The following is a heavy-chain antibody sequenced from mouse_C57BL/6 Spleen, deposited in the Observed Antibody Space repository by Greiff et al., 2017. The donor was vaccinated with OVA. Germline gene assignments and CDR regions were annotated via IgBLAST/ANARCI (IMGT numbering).Heavy chain of an antibody. Sequence: QVQLQQPGAELVRPGSSVKLSCKASGYTFTSYWMHWVKQRPIQGLEWIGNIDPSDSETHYNQKFKDKATLTVDKSSSTAYMQLSSLTSEDSAVYYCARDYYDHVDYFDYWGQGTTLTVSS. D-gene: IGHD2-4*01. CDR3: ARDYYDHVDYFDY. J-gene: IGHJ2*01. CDR2: IDPSDSET. CDR1: GYTFTSYW. V-gene: IGHV1-52*01.